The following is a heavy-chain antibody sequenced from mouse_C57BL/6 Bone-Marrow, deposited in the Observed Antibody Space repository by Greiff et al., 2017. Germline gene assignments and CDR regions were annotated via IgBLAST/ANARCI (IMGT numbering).Heavy chain of an antibody. V-gene: IGHV1-53*01. CDR3: ARGWLLPYARDY. Sequence: QVQLQQSGPELVKPGASVKLSCKASGYTFTSYWMHWVKQRPGQGLEWIGNINPSNGGTNYNEKFKSKATLTVDKSSSTAYMQLSSLTSEDSAVYYCARGWLLPYARDYWGQGTSVTVSS. D-gene: IGHD2-3*01. J-gene: IGHJ4*01. CDR2: INPSNGGT. CDR1: GYTFTSYW.